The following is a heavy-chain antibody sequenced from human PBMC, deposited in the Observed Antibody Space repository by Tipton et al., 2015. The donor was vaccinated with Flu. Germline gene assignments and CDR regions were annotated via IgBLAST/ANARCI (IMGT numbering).Heavy chain of an antibody. Sequence: GPEVKKPGTPVKVSCRASGYTFTNFGISWMRQAPGQGLEWMGWINAYNGNADYGQKVKGRVTMTTDTSTSTAYMELRSLRFDDTAVYYCARRMGDSSGSLWDSWGQGTPVTVSS. D-gene: IGHD3-22*01. J-gene: IGHJ4*02. V-gene: IGHV1-18*01. CDR2: INAYNGNA. CDR1: GYTFTNFG. CDR3: ARRMGDSSGSLWDS.